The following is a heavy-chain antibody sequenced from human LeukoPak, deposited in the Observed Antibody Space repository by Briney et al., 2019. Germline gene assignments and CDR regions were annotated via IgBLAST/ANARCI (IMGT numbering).Heavy chain of an antibody. CDR1: GFTFSSYW. CDR3: ARAGVLLWFGESNFDY. Sequence: GGSLRLSCAASGFTFSSYWMSWVRQAPGKGLEWVANIKQDGSEKYYVDSVKGRFTISRDNAKNSLYLQMNSLRAEDTAVYYCARAGVLLWFGESNFDYWGQGTLVTVSS. D-gene: IGHD3-10*01. J-gene: IGHJ4*02. V-gene: IGHV3-7*01. CDR2: IKQDGSEK.